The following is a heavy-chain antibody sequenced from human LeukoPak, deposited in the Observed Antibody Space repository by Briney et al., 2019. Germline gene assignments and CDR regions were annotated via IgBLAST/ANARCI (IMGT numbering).Heavy chain of an antibody. Sequence: PGRSLRLSCAASGFTFSSYSVNWVRQAPGKGLEWVSSISSSSSYIYYADSVKGRFTISRDNAKNSLYLQMNSLRAEDTAVYYCARDEWAAAGPAEPGYWGQGTLVTVSS. V-gene: IGHV3-21*01. D-gene: IGHD6-13*01. J-gene: IGHJ4*02. CDR3: ARDEWAAAGPAEPGY. CDR2: ISSSSSYI. CDR1: GFTFSSYS.